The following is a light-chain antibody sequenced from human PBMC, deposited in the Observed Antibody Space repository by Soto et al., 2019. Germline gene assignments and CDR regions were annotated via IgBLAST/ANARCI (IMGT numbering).Light chain of an antibody. J-gene: IGKJ4*01. Sequence: DIQMTQSPSSLSASVGDTVTITCRASQSISIYLNWYQQKPGKAPSLLIYAASSLQNGVTSRFSSSGSVTDFTRTISSLQSEDFATYYCQQSYRTPLTFGGRTKVEIK. CDR1: QSISIY. CDR3: QQSYRTPLT. V-gene: IGKV1-39*01. CDR2: AAS.